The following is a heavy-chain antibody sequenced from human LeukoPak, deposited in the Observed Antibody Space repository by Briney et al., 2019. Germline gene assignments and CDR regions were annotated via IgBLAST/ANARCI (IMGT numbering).Heavy chain of an antibody. CDR2: ISRSGDST. D-gene: IGHD5-12*01. CDR3: AKEQRGYTGYAVGSWFVP. V-gene: IGHV3-23*01. J-gene: IGHJ5*02. CDR1: GFTFSSYA. Sequence: GGSLRLSCAASGFTFSSYAMSWVRQAPGKGLEWVSAISRSGDSTYYADSVKGRFTISRDNSKNTLYLQMNSLRAEDTAVYYCAKEQRGYTGYAVGSWFVPWGQGTLVTVSS.